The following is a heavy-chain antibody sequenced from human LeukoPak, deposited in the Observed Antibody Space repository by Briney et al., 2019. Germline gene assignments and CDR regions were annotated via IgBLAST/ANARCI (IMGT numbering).Heavy chain of an antibody. CDR2: INPSGGST. CDR3: ARGPPNYGGFDY. J-gene: IGHJ4*02. V-gene: IGHV1-46*01. D-gene: IGHD4-23*01. Sequence: ASVKVSCKASGYTFTSYYMHWVRQAPGQGLEWMGIINPSGGSTRYARKFQGRVTMTRDTSTSTVYMELSSLRSEDTAVYYCARGPPNYGGFDYWGQGTLVTVSS. CDR1: GYTFTSYY.